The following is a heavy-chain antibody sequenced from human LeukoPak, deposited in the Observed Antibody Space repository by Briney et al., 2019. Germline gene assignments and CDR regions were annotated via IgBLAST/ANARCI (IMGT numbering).Heavy chain of an antibody. Sequence: SETLSLTCSVSGGSISSSSYYWGWIRQPPGKGLEWIGSIYYGGSTYYSPSLKSRVTISVDTSENQFSLKLSSVTAADTAVYYCARDTTYYDTLTGYSHAFDIWGQGTMVTVSS. D-gene: IGHD3-9*01. CDR3: ARDTTYYDTLTGYSHAFDI. V-gene: IGHV4-39*07. CDR2: IYYGGST. CDR1: GGSISSSSYY. J-gene: IGHJ3*02.